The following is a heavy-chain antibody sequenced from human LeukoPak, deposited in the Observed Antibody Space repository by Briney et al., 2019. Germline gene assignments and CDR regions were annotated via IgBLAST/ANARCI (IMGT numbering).Heavy chain of an antibody. CDR3: ARVATPFLIVVVPAAAGYFDY. CDR2: INQSGST. CDR1: GGSFSCYY. V-gene: IGHV4-34*01. J-gene: IGHJ4*02. Sequence: PSETLSLTCAVYGGSFSCYYWSWIRQPPGKGLEWIGEINQSGSTNYNPSLKSRVTISVDTSKNQVSLELSSVTAADTAVYYCARVATPFLIVVVPAAAGYFDYWGQGTLVTVSS. D-gene: IGHD2-2*01.